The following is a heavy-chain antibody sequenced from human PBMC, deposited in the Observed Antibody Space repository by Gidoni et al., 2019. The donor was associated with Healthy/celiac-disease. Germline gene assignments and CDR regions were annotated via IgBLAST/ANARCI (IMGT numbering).Heavy chain of an antibody. J-gene: IGHJ4*02. D-gene: IGHD4-4*01. CDR3: ARARGTVTTHFDY. V-gene: IGHV1-3*01. CDR2: INAGNGNT. Sequence: QVQLVHSGAEVKTPGASVKVSCKASGYTFTSYAMHWVRQAPGQRLEWMGWINAGNGNTKYSQKFQGRVTITRDTSASTAYMELSSLRSEDTAVYYCARARGTVTTHFDYWGQGTLVTVSS. CDR1: GYTFTSYA.